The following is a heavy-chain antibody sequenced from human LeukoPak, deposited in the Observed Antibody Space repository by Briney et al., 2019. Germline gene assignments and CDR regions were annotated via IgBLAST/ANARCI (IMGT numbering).Heavy chain of an antibody. D-gene: IGHD5-24*01. CDR1: GFTFSSYA. CDR3: ARDSGDGYNFDY. V-gene: IGHV3-30*04. CDR2: ISYDGSNK. J-gene: IGHJ4*02. Sequence: GGSLRLSCAASGFTFSSYAIHWVRQAPGKGLEWVAVISYDGSNKYYADSVKGRFTISRDNSKNTLYLQMNSLRAEDTAVYYCARDSGDGYNFDYWGQGTLVTVSS.